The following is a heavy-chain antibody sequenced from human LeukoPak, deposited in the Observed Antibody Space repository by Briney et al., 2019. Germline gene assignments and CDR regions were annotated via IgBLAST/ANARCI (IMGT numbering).Heavy chain of an antibody. Sequence: GESLKISCQGSGYRFTSYWIAWVRQMPGKGLEWMGFIFPSDSDTRYSPSVQGQVTISVDKSINTAYLQWSSLKASDTAMYFCARPSSNSIAAAGTGAFDIWGQGTMVTVSS. CDR1: GYRFTSYW. CDR2: IFPSDSDT. V-gene: IGHV5-51*01. CDR3: ARPSSNSIAAAGTGAFDI. J-gene: IGHJ3*02. D-gene: IGHD6-13*01.